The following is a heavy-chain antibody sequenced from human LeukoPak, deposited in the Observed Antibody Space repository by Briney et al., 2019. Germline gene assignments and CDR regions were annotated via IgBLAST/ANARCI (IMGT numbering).Heavy chain of an antibody. Sequence: GGSLRLSCAASRFTLSSYWMMWVRQARWKGLEWVAYIKQDGSEKDYVDSVKGRFTISRDNAKNSLYLQMNSLRAEDTAVYYCASGRGAAKGGYWGQGTLVTVSS. CDR3: ASGRGAAKGGY. CDR1: RFTLSSYW. D-gene: IGHD3-10*01. J-gene: IGHJ4*02. CDR2: IKQDGSEK. V-gene: IGHV3-7*01.